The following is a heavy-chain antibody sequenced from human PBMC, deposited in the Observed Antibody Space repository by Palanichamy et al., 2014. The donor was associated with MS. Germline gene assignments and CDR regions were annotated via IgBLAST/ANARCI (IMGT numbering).Heavy chain of an antibody. J-gene: IGHJ4*02. V-gene: IGHV3-48*04. Sequence: YYADSVKGRFTISRDNAKNSLFLQMNSLRAADTAVYYCARVHRYCSGGSCFCSDYWGQGTLVTVSS. D-gene: IGHD2-15*01. CDR3: ARVHRYCSGGSCFCSDY.